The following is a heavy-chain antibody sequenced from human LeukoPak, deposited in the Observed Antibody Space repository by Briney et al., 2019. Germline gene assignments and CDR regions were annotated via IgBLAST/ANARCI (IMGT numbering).Heavy chain of an antibody. V-gene: IGHV4-59*01. CDR2: IYYSGST. J-gene: IGHJ4*02. CDR3: ARLGGRAAGDY. CDR1: GGSISSYY. Sequence: SETLSLTCTVSGGSISSYYWSWIRQPPGKGLEWIGYIYYSGSTNYNPSLKSRVTISVDTSKNQFSLNLSSVTAADTAVYYCARLGGRAAGDYWGQGTLVTVSS. D-gene: IGHD1-26*01.